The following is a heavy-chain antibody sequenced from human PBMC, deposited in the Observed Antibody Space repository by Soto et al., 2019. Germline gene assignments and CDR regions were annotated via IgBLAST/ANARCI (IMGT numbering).Heavy chain of an antibody. V-gene: IGHV4-39*01. D-gene: IGHD6-13*01. CDR2: IYYSGST. CDR3: AFSSSWFDSSGARD. Sequence: SETLSLTCTVSGGSISSSSYYWGWIRQPPGKGLEWIGSIYYSGSTYYNPSLKSRVTISVDTSKNQFSLKLSSVTAADTAVYYCAFSSSWFDSSGARDWGQGTLVTVSS. J-gene: IGHJ4*02. CDR1: GGSISSSSYY.